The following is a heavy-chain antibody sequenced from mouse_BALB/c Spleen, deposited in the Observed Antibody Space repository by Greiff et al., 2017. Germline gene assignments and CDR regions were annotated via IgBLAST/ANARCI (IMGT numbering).Heavy chain of an antibody. J-gene: IGHJ1*01. D-gene: IGHD1-1*01. V-gene: IGHV1-9*01. CDR2: ILPGSGST. Sequence: VQLQESGAELMKPGASVKISCKATGYTFSSYWIEWVKQRPGHGLEWIGEILPGSGSTNYNEKFKGKATFTADTSSNTAYMQLSSLTSEDSAVYYCARGGGSSYGYFDVWGAGTTVTVSS. CDR1: GYTFSSYW. CDR3: ARGGGSSYGYFDV.